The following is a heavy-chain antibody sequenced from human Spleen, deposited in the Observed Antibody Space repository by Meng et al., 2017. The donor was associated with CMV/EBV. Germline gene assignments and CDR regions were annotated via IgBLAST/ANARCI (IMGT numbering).Heavy chain of an antibody. CDR3: AKDSGGEGDMDV. D-gene: IGHD3-10*01. V-gene: IGHV3-30*02. J-gene: IGHJ6*02. Sequence: GESLKISCAASGFTFTNYGMHWVRQAPDKGLEWVAFISYDGSNEYYGDSVQGRLTISRDNSKNTLYLQMKSLRLDDTALYYCAKDSGGEGDMDVWGQGTTVTVSS. CDR2: ISYDGSNE. CDR1: GFTFTNYG.